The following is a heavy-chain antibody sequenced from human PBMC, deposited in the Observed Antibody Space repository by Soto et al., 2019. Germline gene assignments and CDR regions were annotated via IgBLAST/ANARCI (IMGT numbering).Heavy chain of an antibody. CDR1: GGSINDIDSY. CDR3: GRSTYGEGYPHCSAD. J-gene: IGHJ4*02. V-gene: IGHV4-30-4*01. D-gene: IGHD2-21*02. Sequence: QVLLQGSGPGLVMPSPTLSLTCTLSGGSINDIDSYWTWVRQSPGRGPQWIGYIHTNGNTFYSPSLKRLIAIAIDTSKSQFSQRLSAVTAADAAFYYCGRSTYGEGYPHCSADWGQGTLVTVSS. CDR2: IHTNGNT.